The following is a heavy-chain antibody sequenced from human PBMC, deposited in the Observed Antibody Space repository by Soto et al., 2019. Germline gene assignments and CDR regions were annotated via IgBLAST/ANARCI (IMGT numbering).Heavy chain of an antibody. Sequence: SETLSLTCNVSGGPIKTGDYHWTWIRQPPGKGLEWMGYIFNSGTTFYNPSLTSRLSISMDTSGNHFSLELRSVTAADTAVYYCALALGPTTGLDYWGQGTLVTVSS. J-gene: IGHJ4*02. CDR1: GGPIKTGDYH. CDR3: ALALGPTTGLDY. V-gene: IGHV4-31*03. D-gene: IGHD1-26*01. CDR2: IFNSGTT.